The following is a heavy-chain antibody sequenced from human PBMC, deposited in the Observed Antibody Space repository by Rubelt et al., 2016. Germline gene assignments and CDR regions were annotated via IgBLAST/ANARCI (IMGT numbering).Heavy chain of an antibody. CDR3: ASSWYRFGY. CDR2: SSYSGST. CDR1: GGSISSHY. J-gene: IGHJ4*02. V-gene: IGHV4-59*08. Sequence: QVQLQESGPGLVKPSETLSLTCTVSGGSISSHYWSWIRQPPGKGLEWIGYSSYSGSTNYNPSLKSRVTISVDTSKNQISLKLTSVTAAGTAVYYCASSWYRFGYWGQGTRVTVSS. D-gene: IGHD6-13*01.